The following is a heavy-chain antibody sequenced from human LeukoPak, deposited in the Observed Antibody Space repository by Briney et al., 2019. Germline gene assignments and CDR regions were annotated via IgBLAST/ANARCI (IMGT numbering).Heavy chain of an antibody. CDR2: ISYDGSNK. D-gene: IGHD3-9*01. CDR3: AKDEGILTGYRFDY. J-gene: IGHJ4*02. CDR1: GFTFSSYG. Sequence: PGRSLRLSCAASGFTFSSYGMHWVRQAPGKGLEWVAVISYDGSNKYYADSVKGRFTISRDNSKNTLYLQMNSLRAEDTAVYYCAKDEGILTGYRFDYWGQGTLVTVSS. V-gene: IGHV3-30*18.